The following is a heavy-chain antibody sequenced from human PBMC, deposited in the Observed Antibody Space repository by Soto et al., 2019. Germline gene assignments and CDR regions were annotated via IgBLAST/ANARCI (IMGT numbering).Heavy chain of an antibody. V-gene: IGHV3-48*03. CDR3: AKSGEDYYYGMDV. Sequence: EEQLVESGGGLVQPGGSLRLSCAASRFTFSIYEMNWVRQAPGKGLEWVSYISRSGSNIYYADSVKGRFTISRDNDKNSLYLQMHSLRAEDTSVYYCAKSGEDYYYGMDVGGQGTTVTVS. J-gene: IGHJ6*02. CDR2: ISRSGSNI. D-gene: IGHD5-12*01. CDR1: RFTFSIYE.